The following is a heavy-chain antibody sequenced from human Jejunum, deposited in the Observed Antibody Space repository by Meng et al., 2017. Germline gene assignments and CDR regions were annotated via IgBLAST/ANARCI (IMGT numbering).Heavy chain of an antibody. J-gene: IGHJ1*01. V-gene: IGHV3-15*01. CDR1: AVTFSNVW. D-gene: IGHD1-26*01. CDR2: IKTETEGGTT. CDR3: TTDRVGVTLPQFHH. Sequence: GSPRRPSGSSSAVTFSNVWMSWVRHAPGKGLEWVGRIKTETEGGTTDYGVPVKGRFSISRDDSKNTLYLQMDSLKTEDTAVYYCTTDRVGVTLPQFHHWGPGTLVTVSS.